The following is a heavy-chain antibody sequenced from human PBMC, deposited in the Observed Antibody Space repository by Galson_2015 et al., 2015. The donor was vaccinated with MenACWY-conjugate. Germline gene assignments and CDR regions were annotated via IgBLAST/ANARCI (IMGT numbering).Heavy chain of an antibody. CDR2: IKSNRLGAAT. V-gene: IGHV3-15*01. Sequence: SLRLSCAASGFTFSTYWMVWVHQAPGKGLEWVGRIKSNRLGAATDYAAPVRGRFTITRDDSKNTLYLQMNSLTIEDTALYYCATDWGSGSHYVGALDIWGQGAMVTVSS. CDR3: ATDWGSGSHYVGALDI. J-gene: IGHJ3*02. D-gene: IGHD1-26*01. CDR1: GFTFSTYW.